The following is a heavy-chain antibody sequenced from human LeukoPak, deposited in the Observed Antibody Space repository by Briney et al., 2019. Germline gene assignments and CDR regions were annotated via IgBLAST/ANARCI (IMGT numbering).Heavy chain of an antibody. J-gene: IGHJ4*02. V-gene: IGHV3-9*01. CDR3: AKDRADDFWSGFFDY. Sequence: SLRLPCAASGFTFDDYAMHWVRQAPGKGLEWVSGISWNSGSIGYADSVKGRFTISRDNAKNSLYLQMNSLRAEDTALYYCAKDRADDFWSGFFDYWGQGTLVTVSS. CDR2: ISWNSGSI. CDR1: GFTFDDYA. D-gene: IGHD3-3*01.